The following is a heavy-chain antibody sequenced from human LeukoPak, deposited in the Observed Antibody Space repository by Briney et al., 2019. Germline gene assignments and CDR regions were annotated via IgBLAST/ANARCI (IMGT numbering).Heavy chain of an antibody. Sequence: SVKVSCKASGFTFTSSAMQWVRQARGQRLGWIGWIVVGSGNTNYAQKFQERVTITRDMSTSTAYMELSSLRSEDAAVYYCAADYDTRRDYGMDVWGQGTTVTVSS. V-gene: IGHV1-58*02. CDR3: AADYDTRRDYGMDV. CDR1: GFTFTSSA. J-gene: IGHJ6*02. CDR2: IVVGSGNT. D-gene: IGHD3-9*01.